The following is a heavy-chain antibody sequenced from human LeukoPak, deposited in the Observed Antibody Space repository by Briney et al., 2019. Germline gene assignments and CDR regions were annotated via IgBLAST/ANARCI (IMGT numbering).Heavy chain of an antibody. CDR3: VKDIVPYDSIWGPFDF. V-gene: IGHV3-64D*06. CDR2: IGGDGSSP. D-gene: IGHD3-16*01. CDR1: GFTFSDYA. J-gene: IGHJ4*02. Sequence: GGSLRLSCSPSGFTFSDYAMYWVRQAPGKGLEYVPSIGGDGSSPYYADSVKGRFTISRDNSKNTLYLQMSSLRTEDTALYYCVKDIVPYDSIWGPFDFWGQGTLVTVSS.